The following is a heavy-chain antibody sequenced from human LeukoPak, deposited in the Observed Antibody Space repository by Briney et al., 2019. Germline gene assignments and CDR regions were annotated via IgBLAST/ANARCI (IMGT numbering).Heavy chain of an antibody. V-gene: IGHV4-39*01. J-gene: IGHJ3*02. CDR1: SGSISSSSYY. CDR2: IYYSGST. D-gene: IGHD6-13*01. Sequence: PSETLSLTCTVSSGSISSSSYYWGWIRQPPGKGLEWIGSIYYSGSTYYNPSLKSRVTISVDTSKNQFSLKLSSVTAADTAVYYCARHSSEYSSSWYFLRTLATKPDAFDIWGQGTMVTVSS. CDR3: ARHSSEYSSSWYFLRTLATKPDAFDI.